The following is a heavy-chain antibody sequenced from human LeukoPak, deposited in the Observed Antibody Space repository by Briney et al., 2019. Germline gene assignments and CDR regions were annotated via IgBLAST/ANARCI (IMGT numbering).Heavy chain of an antibody. J-gene: IGHJ3*02. CDR1: GFTLSSYT. CDR2: ISSSGFYI. Sequence: NPGGSLRLSCAASGFTLSSYTTNWVRQAPGKGLEWVSSISSSGFYIYYADSVKGRFVVSRDNANNSLYLQMNSLRDEDTAVYYCVTDGASDIWGQGTMVTVPS. CDR3: VTDGASDI. V-gene: IGHV3-21*01.